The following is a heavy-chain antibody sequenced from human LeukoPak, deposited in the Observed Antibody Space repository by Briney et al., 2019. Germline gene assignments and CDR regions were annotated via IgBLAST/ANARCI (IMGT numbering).Heavy chain of an antibody. V-gene: IGHV4-59*08. CDR3: ARHDTSGWHISL. D-gene: IGHD6-19*01. J-gene: IGHJ4*02. CDR1: GGSISSYY. CDR2: ISDSGST. Sequence: SETLSLTCTVSGGSISSYYWSWVRQPPGKGLEWIGSISDSGSTNYNPSLKSRVTISLDTFNNQFSLKVTSVTAADTAMHYCARHDTSGWHISLWGQGTLVTVSS.